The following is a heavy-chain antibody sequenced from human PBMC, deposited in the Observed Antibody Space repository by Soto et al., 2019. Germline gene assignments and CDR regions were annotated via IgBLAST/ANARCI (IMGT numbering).Heavy chain of an antibody. Sequence: SQTLSLPCAISGDSVSSNSAAWNWIRQSPSRGLEWLGRTYYRSKWYNDYAVSVKSRITINPDTSKNQFSLQLNSVTPEDTAVYYCARDPGIAAAGTLWFDPWGQGTLVTVSS. CDR3: ARDPGIAAAGTLWFDP. J-gene: IGHJ5*02. CDR2: TYYRSKWYN. V-gene: IGHV6-1*01. D-gene: IGHD6-13*01. CDR1: GDSVSSNSAA.